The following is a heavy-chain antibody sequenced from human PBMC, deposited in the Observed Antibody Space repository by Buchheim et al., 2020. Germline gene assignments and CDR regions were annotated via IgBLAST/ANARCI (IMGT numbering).Heavy chain of an antibody. CDR3: ARGREYYYDSSGYPFFDY. V-gene: IGHV4-30-4*07. CDR2: IYYSGST. D-gene: IGHD3-22*01. Sequence: QVQLQESGPGLVKPSQTLSLTCAVSGGSISSGGYSWSWIRQPPGKGLEWIGYIYYSGSTYYNPSLKSRVTISVDTSKTQFSLKLSSVTAADTAVYYCARGREYYYDSSGYPFFDYWGQGTL. CDR1: GGSISSGGYS. J-gene: IGHJ4*02.